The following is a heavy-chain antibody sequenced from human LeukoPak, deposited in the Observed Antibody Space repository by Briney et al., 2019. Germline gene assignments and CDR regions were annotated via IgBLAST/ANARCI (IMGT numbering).Heavy chain of an antibody. CDR2: INHSGST. CDR1: GGSFSGYY. V-gene: IGHV4-34*01. D-gene: IGHD3-22*01. CDR3: ARRRGITMIVVVIGRFDP. Sequence: PSETLSLTCAVYGGSFSGYYWSWIRQPPGKGLEWIGEINHSGSTNYNPSLKSRVTISVDTSKNQFSLKLSSVTAADTAVYYCARRRGITMIVVVIGRFDPWGQGTLVTVSS. J-gene: IGHJ5*02.